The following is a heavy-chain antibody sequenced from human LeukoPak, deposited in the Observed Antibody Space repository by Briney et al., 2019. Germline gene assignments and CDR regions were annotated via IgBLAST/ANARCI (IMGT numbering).Heavy chain of an antibody. V-gene: IGHV1-69*13. Sequence: ASVKVFCKASGGTFSSYAISWVRQAPGQGLEWMGGIIPIFGTANYAQKFQGRVTITADESTSTAYMELSSLRSEDTAVYYCATETAARPLDYWGQGTLVTVSS. D-gene: IGHD6-6*01. J-gene: IGHJ4*02. CDR1: GGTFSSYA. CDR2: IIPIFGTA. CDR3: ATETAARPLDY.